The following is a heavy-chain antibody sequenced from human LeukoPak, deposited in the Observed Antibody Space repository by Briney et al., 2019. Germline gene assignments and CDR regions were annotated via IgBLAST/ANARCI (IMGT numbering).Heavy chain of an antibody. CDR2: INSDGSST. D-gene: IGHD4-17*01. CDR3: ARGGTTVTTVLGY. Sequence: PGGSLRLSCAASGFTFSSYWMHWVRHAPGKGLVWVSRINSDGSSTSYADSVKGRFTISRDNAKNTLFLQMNSLRAEDTAVYYCARGGTTVTTVLGYWGQGTLVTVSS. CDR1: GFTFSSYW. J-gene: IGHJ4*02. V-gene: IGHV3-74*01.